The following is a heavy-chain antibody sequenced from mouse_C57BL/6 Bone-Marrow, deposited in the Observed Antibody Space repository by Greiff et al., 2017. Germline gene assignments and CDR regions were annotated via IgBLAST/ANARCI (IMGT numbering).Heavy chain of an antibody. J-gene: IGHJ4*01. CDR2: ISSGSSTI. CDR1: GFTFSSFG. V-gene: IGHV5-17*02. CDR3: ARWAGRGAMDY. Sequence: EVQLVESGGGLVQPGGSRKLSCAASGFTFSSFGMHWVRQAPEKGLEWVAYISSGSSTIYYADTVKGRFTISRDNPKNTLFLQMPSLRSEDTAMYYCARWAGRGAMDYWGQGTSVTVSS. D-gene: IGHD3-2*02.